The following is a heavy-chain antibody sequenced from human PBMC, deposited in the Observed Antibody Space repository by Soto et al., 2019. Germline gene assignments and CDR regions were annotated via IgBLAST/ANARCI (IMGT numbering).Heavy chain of an antibody. J-gene: IGHJ4*02. CDR3: ARDPATAYSSSSFDY. D-gene: IGHD6-6*01. Sequence: ASVKVSCKASGYTFPTYGITWLRQAPGQGLEWMGWISAYDGNTNYAQKLQGRVSMTTDPSTNTACMELRSLRSDDTAVYYCARDPATAYSSSSFDYWGQGTLVTVSS. CDR2: ISAYDGNT. V-gene: IGHV1-18*04. CDR1: GYTFPTYG.